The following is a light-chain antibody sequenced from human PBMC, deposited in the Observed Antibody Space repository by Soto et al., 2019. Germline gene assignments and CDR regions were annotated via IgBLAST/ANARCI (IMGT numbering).Light chain of an antibody. Sequence: QSVLTQPPSVSGAPGQRVTISCTGNNSNLGAGYDVHWYQQLPGAAPKLVIFGNRNRPSGVPDRFSGSKFGNTASLTVSGLQADDEAAYYCSSFAGSDSVVFGGGTKLTVL. CDR2: GNR. CDR1: NSNLGAGYD. J-gene: IGLJ2*01. V-gene: IGLV1-40*01. CDR3: SSFAGSDSVV.